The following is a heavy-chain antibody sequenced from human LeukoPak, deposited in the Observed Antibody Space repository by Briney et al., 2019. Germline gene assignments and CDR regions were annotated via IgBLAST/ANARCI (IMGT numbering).Heavy chain of an antibody. CDR3: ARDVWGYSYGKRVGDAFDI. J-gene: IGHJ3*02. Sequence: GGSLRLSCAASGFTFSSYWMSWVRQAPGKGLEWVANIKQDGSEKYYVDSVKGRFTISRDNAKNSLYLQMNSLRAEDTAVYYCARDVWGYSYGKRVGDAFDIWGQGTMVTVSS. V-gene: IGHV3-7*01. D-gene: IGHD5-18*01. CDR2: IKQDGSEK. CDR1: GFTFSSYW.